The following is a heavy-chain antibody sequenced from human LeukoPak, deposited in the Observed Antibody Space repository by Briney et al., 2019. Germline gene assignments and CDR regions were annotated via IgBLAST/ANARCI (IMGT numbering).Heavy chain of an antibody. D-gene: IGHD3-9*01. Sequence: SETLSLTCAVSGGSISSSNWWSWVRQPPGKGLEWIGEIYHSGSTYYNPSLKSRVTISVDTSKNQFSLKLSSVTAADTAVYYCASPGYFDWLQPFDYWGQGTLVTVSS. CDR2: IYHSGST. V-gene: IGHV4-4*02. J-gene: IGHJ4*02. CDR3: ASPGYFDWLQPFDY. CDR1: GGSISSSNW.